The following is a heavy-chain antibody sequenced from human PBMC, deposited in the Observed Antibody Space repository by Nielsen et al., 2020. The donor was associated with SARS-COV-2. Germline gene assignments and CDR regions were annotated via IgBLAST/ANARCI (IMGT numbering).Heavy chain of an antibody. V-gene: IGHV1-18*01. D-gene: IGHD6-19*01. CDR2: ISAYNGNT. CDR1: GYTFTSYG. CDR3: ARENVNSSGWYYYYYYYGMDV. Sequence: ASVKVSCKASGYTFTSYGISWVRQAPGQGLEWMGWISAYNGNTNYAQKLQGRVTMTTDTSKSTAYMELRSLRSDDTAVYYCARENVNSSGWYYYYYYYGMDVWGQGTTVTVSS. J-gene: IGHJ6*02.